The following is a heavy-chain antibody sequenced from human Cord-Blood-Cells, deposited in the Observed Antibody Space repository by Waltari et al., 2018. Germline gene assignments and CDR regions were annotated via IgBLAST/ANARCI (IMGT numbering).Heavy chain of an antibody. CDR1: GCTFSSYA. Sequence: QVQLVESGGGVVQPGRSLRLSCAASGCTFSSYALHWLRQAPGKGLEGVAVISDEGSNKYYADSVKGRFTISRDNSKNTLYLQMNSLRAEDTAVYYCARQGRSGFFDYWGQGTLVTVSS. V-gene: IGHV3-30-3*01. J-gene: IGHJ4*02. CDR3: ARQGRSGFFDY. CDR2: ISDEGSNK. D-gene: IGHD5-12*01.